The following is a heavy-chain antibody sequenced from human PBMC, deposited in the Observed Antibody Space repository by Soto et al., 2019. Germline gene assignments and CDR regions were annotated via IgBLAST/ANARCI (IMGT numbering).Heavy chain of an antibody. CDR1: GFTFNFFG. V-gene: IGHV3-30*18. D-gene: IGHD2-15*01. J-gene: IGHJ3*02. CDR3: AKERRDSFDAFDI. CDR2: ISYAGSER. Sequence: QEQLVESGGGVVQAGRSLRLSCTASGFTFNFFGMHWVRQAPGKGLEWVAVISYAGSERYYADSVKGRFTMSRDNSKNMVDLEMSSLRPEDTSVYYCAKERRDSFDAFDICCHGTMVTVSS.